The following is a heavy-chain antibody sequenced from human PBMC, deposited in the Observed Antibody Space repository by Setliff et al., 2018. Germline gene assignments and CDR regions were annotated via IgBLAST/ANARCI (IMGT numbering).Heavy chain of an antibody. CDR2: IYYSGST. CDR1: GGSISSHY. Sequence: SETLSLTCTVSGGSISSHYWSWIRQPPGKGLEWIGSIYYSGSTNYNPSLKSRVTILVDTSKNQFSLKLSSVTAADTAVYYCARDFWYYDSSGYYEFPYFDYWGQGTLVTVSS. D-gene: IGHD3-22*01. J-gene: IGHJ4*02. CDR3: ARDFWYYDSSGYYEFPYFDY. V-gene: IGHV4-59*11.